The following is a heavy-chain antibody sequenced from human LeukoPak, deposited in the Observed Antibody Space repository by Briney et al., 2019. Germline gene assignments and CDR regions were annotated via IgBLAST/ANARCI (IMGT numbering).Heavy chain of an antibody. Sequence: GESVKISCKASGNNYWIAWVRQMPGKGLEWLGIIYFGDSDTRYSPSFQGRLTISVDKSISTAYLQLSSLEAPDTAIYFCGRHSYGLDYWGQGTLVTVSS. V-gene: IGHV5-51*01. J-gene: IGHJ4*02. CDR1: GNNYW. D-gene: IGHD2-8*01. CDR3: GRHSYGLDY. CDR2: IYFGDSDT.